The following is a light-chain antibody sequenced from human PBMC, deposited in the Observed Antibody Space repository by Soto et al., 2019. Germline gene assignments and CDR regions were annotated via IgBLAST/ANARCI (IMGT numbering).Light chain of an antibody. V-gene: IGLV1-44*01. CDR2: STT. CDR3: STWHGNHVV. CDR1: GFDIGRFT. J-gene: IGLJ2*01. Sequence: QSVLTQPSSLSGTPGQSVTISCSGSGFDIGRFTVNWYQQLPGTAPRLLIYSTTQRPSGVPDRFSGSKSGTSASLAISGLQSEDEGDYYCSTWHGNHVVFGGGTKVTVL.